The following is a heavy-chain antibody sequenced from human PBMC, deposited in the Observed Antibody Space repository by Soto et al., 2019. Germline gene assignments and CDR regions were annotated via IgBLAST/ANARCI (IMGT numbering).Heavy chain of an antibody. V-gene: IGHV3-23*01. Sequence: PGGSLRLSCAASGFTFSSYAMSWVRQAPGKGLEWVSAISGSGGSTYYADSVKGRFTISRGNSKNTLYLQMNSLRAEDTAVYYCAKAPYGDYYYYGMDVWGQGTTVTVSS. D-gene: IGHD4-17*01. J-gene: IGHJ6*02. CDR2: ISGSGGST. CDR3: AKAPYGDYYYYGMDV. CDR1: GFTFSSYA.